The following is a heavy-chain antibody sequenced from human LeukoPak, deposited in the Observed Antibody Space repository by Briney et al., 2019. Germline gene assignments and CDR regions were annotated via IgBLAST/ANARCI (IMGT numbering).Heavy chain of an antibody. CDR3: ARELQGAVAGTDYYYGMDVWGQGTRGYYYGMDV. V-gene: IGHV1-69*13. D-gene: IGHD6-19*01. J-gene: IGHJ6*02. CDR1: GGTFSSYA. CDR2: IIPIFGTA. Sequence: GASVKVSCKASGGTFSSYAISWVRQAPGQGLEWMGGIIPIFGTANYAQKFQGRGTITADESTSTAYMELSSLRSEDTAVYYCARELQGAVAGTDYYYGMDVWGQGTRGYYYGMDVWGQGTTVTVSS.